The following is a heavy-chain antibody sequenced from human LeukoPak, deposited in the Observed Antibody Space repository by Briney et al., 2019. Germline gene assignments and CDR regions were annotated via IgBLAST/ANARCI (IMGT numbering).Heavy chain of an antibody. CDR2: IYYSGST. D-gene: IGHD3-22*01. CDR1: GGSISSSSYY. V-gene: IGHV4-39*01. Sequence: PSETLSLTCTVSGGSISSSSYYWGWIRQPPGKGLEWIGSIYYSGSTYYNPSLKSRVTIPADTSKNQFSLKLSSVTAADTAVYYCARQRDYYDSSGVRWFDPWGQGTLVTVSS. J-gene: IGHJ5*02. CDR3: ARQRDYYDSSGVRWFDP.